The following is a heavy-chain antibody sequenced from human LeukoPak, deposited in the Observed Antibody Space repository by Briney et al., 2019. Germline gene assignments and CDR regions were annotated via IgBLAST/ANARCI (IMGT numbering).Heavy chain of an antibody. CDR3: AKDLVGIAAAGGFDY. CDR1: GFTFDDYA. Sequence: GRSLRLSCAASGFTFDDYAMHWVRRAPGKGLEWVSLISGDGGSTYYADSVKGRFTISRDNSKNSLYLQMNSLRTEDTALYYCAKDLVGIAAAGGFDYWGQGTLVTVSS. CDR2: ISGDGGST. J-gene: IGHJ4*02. D-gene: IGHD6-13*01. V-gene: IGHV3-43*02.